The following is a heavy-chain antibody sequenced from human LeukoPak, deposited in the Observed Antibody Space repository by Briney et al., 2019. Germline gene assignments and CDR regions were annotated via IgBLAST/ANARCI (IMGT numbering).Heavy chain of an antibody. CDR3: AKHKTGGSYYYFDY. J-gene: IGHJ4*02. D-gene: IGHD1-26*01. Sequence: GRSLRLSCAASGFTFEDYAMHWVRQTPGKGLEWVSGTTWNSGSIGYADSVKGRFTISRDNAKNSLHLQMNSLRAEDTAVYYCAKHKTGGSYYYFDYWGQGTLVTVSS. CDR1: GFTFEDYA. V-gene: IGHV3-9*01. CDR2: TTWNSGSI.